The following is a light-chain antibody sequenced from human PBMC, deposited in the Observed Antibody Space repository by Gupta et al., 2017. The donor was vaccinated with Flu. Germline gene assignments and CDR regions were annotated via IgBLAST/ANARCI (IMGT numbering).Light chain of an antibody. CDR3: MQNTQYPLT. CDR2: EVS. V-gene: IGKV2D-29*01. CDR1: QSLLHNDGKTY. Sequence: TSCKSSQSLLHNDGKTYLCWFLQRPGQPPQVLIYEVSNRFSGVPDRFSGSGSGTDVTLKISRVEAEDVGLYYCMQNTQYPLTFGGGTKVEIK. J-gene: IGKJ4*01.